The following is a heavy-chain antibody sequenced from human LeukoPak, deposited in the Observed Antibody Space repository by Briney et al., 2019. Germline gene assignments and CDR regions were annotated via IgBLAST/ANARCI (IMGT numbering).Heavy chain of an antibody. J-gene: IGHJ5*02. V-gene: IGHV1-2*02. Sequence: GASVKVSCKASGYTFTGYYMHWVRQAPGQGLEWMGWINPNSGGTNYAQKFQGRVTITADESTSTAYMELSSLRSEDTAVYYCARAQEDIVVVPAAASIWFDPWGQGTLVTVSS. CDR1: GYTFTGYY. CDR2: INPNSGGT. D-gene: IGHD2-2*01. CDR3: ARAQEDIVVVPAAASIWFDP.